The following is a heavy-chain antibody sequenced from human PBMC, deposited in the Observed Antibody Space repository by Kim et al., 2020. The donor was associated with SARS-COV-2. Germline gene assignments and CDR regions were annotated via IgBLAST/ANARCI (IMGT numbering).Heavy chain of an antibody. Sequence: GGSLRLSCSASGFSFSNYAMHWVRQAPGKGLDYVSAISNNGGSTYYADSVKGRFTISRDNSKNTLYLQMSSLRAEDTAVFYCVKYGKGFGELHESWGQGTLVTVSS. CDR3: VKYGKGFGELHES. J-gene: IGHJ5*02. V-gene: IGHV3-64D*06. CDR1: GFSFSNYA. CDR2: ISNNGGST. D-gene: IGHD3-10*01.